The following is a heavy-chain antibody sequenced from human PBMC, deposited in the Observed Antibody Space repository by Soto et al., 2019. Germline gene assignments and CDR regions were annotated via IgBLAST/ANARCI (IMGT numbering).Heavy chain of an antibody. V-gene: IGHV3-23*01. CDR2: LSGSGGSP. CDR3: AKARAPYYAFWSGQPVYY. Sequence: EVQLLESGGGLVQPGGSLRLSCTASGFTFSSYAISWVLQAQGKGLELVAALSGSGGSPYYAESVMGRFTISRDNSQNPLYLQMNILKTADTAVSYCAKARAPYYAFWSGQPVYYWGQGTLVTVSS. D-gene: IGHD3-3*01. J-gene: IGHJ4*02. CDR1: GFTFSSYA.